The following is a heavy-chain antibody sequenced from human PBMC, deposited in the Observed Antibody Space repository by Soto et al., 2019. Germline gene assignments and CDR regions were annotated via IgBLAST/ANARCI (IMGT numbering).Heavy chain of an antibody. V-gene: IGHV1-2*02. CDR1: GYTFTGFY. CDR3: RVTGVSEVDY. D-gene: IGHD2-8*01. Sequence: ASVKVSCKASGYTFTGFYIHWVRQAPGQGLESMGWIYPDSGGTDYAQKFQGRVTMTRDTSISTAYMELSRLRSDDTAVYYCRVTGVSEVDYWGQGTLVTVSS. CDR2: IYPDSGGT. J-gene: IGHJ4*02.